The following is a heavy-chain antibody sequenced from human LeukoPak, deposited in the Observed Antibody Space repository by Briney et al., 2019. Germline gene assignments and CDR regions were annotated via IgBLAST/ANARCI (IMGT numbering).Heavy chain of an antibody. CDR1: GYTFTSYG. Sequence: GASVKVSCKTSGYTFTSYGITWVRQAPGQGLEWMGWISAYNGNTNYAQKLQGRVTMTTDTSTSTAYMELRSLRSDDTAVYYCARGPGDSRPYYFDYWGQGTLVTVSS. D-gene: IGHD6-13*01. CDR3: ARGPGDSRPYYFDY. V-gene: IGHV1-18*01. CDR2: ISAYNGNT. J-gene: IGHJ4*02.